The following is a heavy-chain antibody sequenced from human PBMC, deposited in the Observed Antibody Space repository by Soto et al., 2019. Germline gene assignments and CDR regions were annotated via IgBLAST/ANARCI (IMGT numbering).Heavy chain of an antibody. CDR1: GFTFSSYG. D-gene: IGHD6-13*01. CDR2: IWYEGANE. Sequence: QVQLVESGGGVVQPGTSLRLSCATSGFTFSSYGMYWVRQAPGKGLEWVAVIWYEGANEYYADSVKGRFTISGDNSKNTLYLQMNSLRAEDTAIYYCAKDVGNSWSYYFDFWGQGTLVTVSS. J-gene: IGHJ4*02. CDR3: AKDVGNSWSYYFDF. V-gene: IGHV3-33*06.